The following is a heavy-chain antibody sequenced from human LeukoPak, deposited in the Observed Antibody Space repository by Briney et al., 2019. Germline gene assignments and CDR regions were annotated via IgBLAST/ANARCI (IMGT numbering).Heavy chain of an antibody. J-gene: IGHJ4*02. CDR2: INHSGST. CDR3: ARKPATYSGSLRSYYFDY. Sequence: PSETLSLTCAAYGGSFSGYYWSWIRQPPGKGLEWIGEINHSGSTNYNPSLKSRVTISVDTSKNQFSLKLSSVTAADTAVYYCARKPATYSGSLRSYYFDYWGQGTLVTVSS. V-gene: IGHV4-34*01. CDR1: GGSFSGYY. D-gene: IGHD1-26*01.